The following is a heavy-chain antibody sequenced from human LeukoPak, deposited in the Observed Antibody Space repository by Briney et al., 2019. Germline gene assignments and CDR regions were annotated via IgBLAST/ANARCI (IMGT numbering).Heavy chain of an antibody. D-gene: IGHD3-3*01. V-gene: IGHV3-7*01. CDR2: IKQDGSEK. CDR1: GFTFSGYS. Sequence: GGSLRLSCATSGFTFSGYSTRSVSQAPGKGLEWVANIKQDGSEKYYVDSVKGRFTISRDNAKNSLYLQMNSLRAEDTAVYYCARRLLWPTYYDFYYWGQGTLVTVSS. J-gene: IGHJ4*02. CDR3: ARRLLWPTYYDFYY.